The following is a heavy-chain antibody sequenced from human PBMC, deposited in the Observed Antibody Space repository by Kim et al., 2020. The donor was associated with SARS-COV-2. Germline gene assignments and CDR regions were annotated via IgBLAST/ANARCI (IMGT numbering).Heavy chain of an antibody. CDR3: ARHRGSDTNWFDP. V-gene: IGHV4-39*01. D-gene: IGHD3-10*01. Sequence: NPPLKSRVTISVDTSKNQCSLKLSSVTAADTAVYYCARHRGSDTNWFDPWGQGTLVTVSS. J-gene: IGHJ5*02.